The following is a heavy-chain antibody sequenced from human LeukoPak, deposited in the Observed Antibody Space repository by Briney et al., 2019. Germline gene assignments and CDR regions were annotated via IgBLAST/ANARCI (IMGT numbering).Heavy chain of an antibody. CDR1: GYSFTSYW. D-gene: IGHD3-22*01. Sequence: GESLKISCKGSGYSFTSYWIGWVRQMPGKGLEWMGIIYPGDSDTRYSPSFQGQVTISADKSISTAYLQWSSLKASDTAMYYCARQYYYDSSGYYYATRSPYFDYWGQGTLVTVSS. V-gene: IGHV5-51*01. CDR3: ARQYYYDSSGYYYATRSPYFDY. CDR2: IYPGDSDT. J-gene: IGHJ4*02.